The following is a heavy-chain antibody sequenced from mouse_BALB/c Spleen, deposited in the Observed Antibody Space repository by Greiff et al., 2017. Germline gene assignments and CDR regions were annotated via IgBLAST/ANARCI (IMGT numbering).Heavy chain of an antibody. V-gene: IGHV1-39*01. CDR2: INPYSGST. J-gene: IGHJ4*01. D-gene: IGHD1-1*01. CDR3: ARDYGGFWDY. CDR1: GYSFTDYI. Sequence: EVQLQQTGPELVKPGASVKISCKASGYSFTDYIMPWVKQSHGKSLEWIGNINPYSGSTSYNVKFKGKATFTVDKSSSTAYMQLNSLTSEDSAVYYCARDYGGFWDYWGQGTSVTVSA.